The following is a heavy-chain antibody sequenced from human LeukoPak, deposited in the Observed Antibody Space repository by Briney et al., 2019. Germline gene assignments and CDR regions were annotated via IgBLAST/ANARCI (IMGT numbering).Heavy chain of an antibody. J-gene: IGHJ4*02. CDR3: AREGHSSSWYYFDY. Sequence: ASVKVSCKASGGTFSSYATSWVRQAPGQGLEWMGGIIPIFGTANYAQKFQGRVTITTDESTSTAYMELSSLRSEDTAVYYCAREGHSSSWYYFDYWGQGTLVTVSS. CDR1: GGTFSSYA. CDR2: IIPIFGTA. V-gene: IGHV1-69*05. D-gene: IGHD6-13*01.